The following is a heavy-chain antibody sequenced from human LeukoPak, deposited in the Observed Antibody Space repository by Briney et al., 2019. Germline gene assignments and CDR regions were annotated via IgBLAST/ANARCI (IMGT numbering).Heavy chain of an antibody. D-gene: IGHD2-2*02. V-gene: IGHV4-39*01. CDR3: ARVRYCSSTSCYTYYYYMDV. Sequence: SETLSLTCTVSGGSISSSSYYWGWIRQPPGKGLEWIGTMYYSGITYYNPSLKSRVTTSVDTSKNQFTLKLSSVTAADTAVYYCARVRYCSSTSCYTYYYYMDVWGKGTTVTVSS. CDR2: MYYSGIT. CDR1: GGSISSSSYY. J-gene: IGHJ6*03.